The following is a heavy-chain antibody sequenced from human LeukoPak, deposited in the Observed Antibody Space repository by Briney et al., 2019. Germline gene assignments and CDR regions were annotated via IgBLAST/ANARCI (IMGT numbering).Heavy chain of an antibody. V-gene: IGHV3-9*01. CDR3: ARGGWYNSFDY. Sequence: PGRSLRLSCAASGFTFDDYAMHWVRQAPGKGLEWVSGISWNSGSIGYADSVKGRFTISRDNAKNSLYLQMNSLRAEDTAVYYCARGGWYNSFDYWGQGTLVTVSS. D-gene: IGHD6-19*01. CDR1: GFTFDDYA. J-gene: IGHJ4*02. CDR2: ISWNSGSI.